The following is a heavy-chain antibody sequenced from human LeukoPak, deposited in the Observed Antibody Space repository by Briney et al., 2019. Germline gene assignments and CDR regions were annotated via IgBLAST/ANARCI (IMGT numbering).Heavy chain of an antibody. J-gene: IGHJ3*02. Sequence: GASLKISCKGSAVTFNNYWIGWVRQLPGKGLEWMGIIYPGDSDTRYSPSFQGQVTISADESISTAYLQWSSLKASDTAMYYCASPSSGRAIDAFDIWGQGTMVTVSS. CDR3: ASPSSGRAIDAFDI. CDR2: IYPGDSDT. D-gene: IGHD3-10*01. V-gene: IGHV5-51*01. CDR1: AVTFNNYW.